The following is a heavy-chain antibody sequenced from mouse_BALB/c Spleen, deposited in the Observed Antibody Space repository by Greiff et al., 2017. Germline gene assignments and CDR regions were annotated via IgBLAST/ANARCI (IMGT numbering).Heavy chain of an antibody. J-gene: IGHJ4*01. V-gene: IGHV1-77*01. CDR3: ARQYGNYGGYAMDY. CDR1: GYTFTDYV. CDR2: IYPGSGST. D-gene: IGHD2-10*02. Sequence: QVQLKQSGPELVKPGASVKMSCKASGYTFTDYVISWVKQRTGQGLEWIGEIYPGSGSTYYNEKFKGKATLTADKSSNTAYMQLSSLTSEDSAVYFCARQYGNYGGYAMDYWGQGTSVTVSS.